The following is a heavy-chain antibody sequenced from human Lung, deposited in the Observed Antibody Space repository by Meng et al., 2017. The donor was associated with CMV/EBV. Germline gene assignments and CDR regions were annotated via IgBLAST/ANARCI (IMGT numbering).Heavy chain of an antibody. CDR1: GHTITSYG. Sequence: ASVXVSCKASGHTITSYGISGVRQAPGQGLEWMGWISAYNGNTNYAQKLQGRVTMTTDTSTSTAYMELRSLRSDDTAVYYCARNPLYCSSTSCYIPGNYYYYYGMDVWXQGTTVTVSS. CDR3: ARNPLYCSSTSCYIPGNYYYYYGMDV. V-gene: IGHV1-18*01. CDR2: ISAYNGNT. D-gene: IGHD2-2*02. J-gene: IGHJ6*02.